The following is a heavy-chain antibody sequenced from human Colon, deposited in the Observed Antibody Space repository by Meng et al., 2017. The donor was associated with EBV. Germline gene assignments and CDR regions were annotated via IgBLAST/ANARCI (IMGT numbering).Heavy chain of an antibody. Sequence: QWQLHGSGPGLVKPSGTLSLTCAVSGDSISNNWWSWVRQPPGKGLEWIGEIYHSGTTNYNPSLKSRVSISVDTSKNQFSLNLNSMTAADTAVYYCASFDHIPRRNYFDYWGQGTLVTVSS. J-gene: IGHJ4*02. D-gene: IGHD2-21*01. CDR1: GDSISNNW. CDR2: IYHSGTT. V-gene: IGHV4-4*02. CDR3: ASFDHIPRRNYFDY.